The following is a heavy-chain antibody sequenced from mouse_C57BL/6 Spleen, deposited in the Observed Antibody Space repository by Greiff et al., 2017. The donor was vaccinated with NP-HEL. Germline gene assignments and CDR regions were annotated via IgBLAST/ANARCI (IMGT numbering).Heavy chain of an antibody. Sequence: EVQLQQSGPELVKPGASVKMSCKASGYTFTDYNMHWVKQSHGKSLEWIGYINPNNGGTSYNQKFKGKATLTVNKSSSTAYMELRSLTSEDSAVYYCARWGYYGSRHFYFDYWGQGTTLTVSS. V-gene: IGHV1-22*01. D-gene: IGHD1-1*01. CDR2: INPNNGGT. J-gene: IGHJ2*01. CDR3: ARWGYYGSRHFYFDY. CDR1: GYTFTDYN.